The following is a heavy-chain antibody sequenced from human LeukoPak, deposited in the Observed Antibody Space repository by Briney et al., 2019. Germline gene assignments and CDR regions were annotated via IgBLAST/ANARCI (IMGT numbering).Heavy chain of an antibody. V-gene: IGHV3-21*05. Sequence: GGSLRLSCAASGFTVSSHHINWVRQAPGKGPEWVSYISRSGAYIHYADSVRGRFAISRDNAKSSVYLQMNSLRAEDTAIYYCARVWQDYTNVDYWGQGTLVTVSS. CDR3: ARVWQDYTNVDY. CDR1: GFTVSSHH. J-gene: IGHJ4*02. D-gene: IGHD4-11*01. CDR2: ISRSGAYI.